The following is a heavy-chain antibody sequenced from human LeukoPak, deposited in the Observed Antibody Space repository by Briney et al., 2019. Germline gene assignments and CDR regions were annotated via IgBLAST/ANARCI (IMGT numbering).Heavy chain of an antibody. CDR3: ARSQNYYGSGDY. D-gene: IGHD3-10*01. V-gene: IGHV4-61*03. CDR1: GDSVSNGNYY. Sequence: PSETLSLTCTVSGDSVSNGNYYWSWLRQPPGKALEWIGYIYYTGKTYYNPSLEGRVTILVDTSRNHFSVKLSSVTAADTAVYYCARSQNYYGSGDYWSQGTLVTVS. J-gene: IGHJ4*02. CDR2: IYYTGKT.